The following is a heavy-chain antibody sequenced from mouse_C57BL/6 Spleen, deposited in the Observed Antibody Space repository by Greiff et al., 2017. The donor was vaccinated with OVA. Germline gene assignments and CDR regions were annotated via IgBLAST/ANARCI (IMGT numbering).Heavy chain of an antibody. CDR3: ARYGRYFDV. CDR1: GFTFTDYY. CDR2: IRNKANGYTT. J-gene: IGHJ1*03. V-gene: IGHV7-3*01. Sequence: EVHLVESGGGLVQPGGSLSLSCAASGFTFTDYYMSWVRQPPGKALEWLGFIRNKANGYTTEYSASVKGRFTISRDNSHSILYLHMHALRAEDSATYYCARYGRYFDVWGTGTTVTVS.